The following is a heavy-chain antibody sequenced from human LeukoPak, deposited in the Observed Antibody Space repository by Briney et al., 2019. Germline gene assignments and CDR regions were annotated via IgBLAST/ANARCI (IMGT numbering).Heavy chain of an antibody. CDR3: AAYDFWSGYPLDP. J-gene: IGHJ5*02. Sequence: ASVKVSCKASGCTFTSYYMHWVRQAPGQGLEWMGIINPSGGSTSYAQKFQGRVTMTRDTSTSTVYMELSSLRSEDTAVYYCAAYDFWSGYPLDPWGQGTLVTVSS. CDR2: INPSGGST. D-gene: IGHD3-3*01. V-gene: IGHV1-46*01. CDR1: GCTFTSYY.